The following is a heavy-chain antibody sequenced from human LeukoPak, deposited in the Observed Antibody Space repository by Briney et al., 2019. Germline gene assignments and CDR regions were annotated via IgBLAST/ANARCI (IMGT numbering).Heavy chain of an antibody. CDR3: ASYRIAAAVLGFDY. V-gene: IGHV1-18*01. D-gene: IGHD6-13*01. J-gene: IGHJ4*02. Sequence: RASVKVSCKASGYTFTSYGISWVRQAPGQGLEWMGWISAYNGNTNYAQKLQGRVTMTTDTSTSTAYMELRSLRSDDTAVYYCASYRIAAAVLGFDYWGQGTLVTVSS. CDR2: ISAYNGNT. CDR1: GYTFTSYG.